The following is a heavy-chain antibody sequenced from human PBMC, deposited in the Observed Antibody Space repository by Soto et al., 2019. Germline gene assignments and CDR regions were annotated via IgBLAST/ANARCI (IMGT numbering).Heavy chain of an antibody. CDR1: GYSFTSYW. Sequence: EVQLVQSGAEVKKPGESLRISCKGSGYSFTSYWISWVRQMPGKGLEWMGRIDPSDSYTNYSPSFQGHVTISADKSISTAYLQWSSLKASDTAMYYCARPGSSWPRVGWFDPWGQGTLVTVSS. V-gene: IGHV5-10-1*03. CDR2: IDPSDSYT. D-gene: IGHD6-13*01. CDR3: ARPGSSWPRVGWFDP. J-gene: IGHJ5*02.